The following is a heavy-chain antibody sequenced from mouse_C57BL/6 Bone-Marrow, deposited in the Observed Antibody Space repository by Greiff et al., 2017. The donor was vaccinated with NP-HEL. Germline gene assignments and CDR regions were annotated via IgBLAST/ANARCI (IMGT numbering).Heavy chain of an antibody. V-gene: IGHV1-62-2*01. D-gene: IGHD2-3*01. J-gene: IGHJ4*01. Sequence: QVQLQQSGAELVKPGASVKLSCKASGYTFTEYTIHWVKQRSGQGLEWIGWLYPGSGSIKYNEKFKDKDTLTADKSSSTVSMELSRLTSEDSAVYFCARHEEGGYDGYFFMDYWGQGTSVTVSS. CDR2: LYPGSGSI. CDR1: GYTFTEYT. CDR3: ARHEEGGYDGYFFMDY.